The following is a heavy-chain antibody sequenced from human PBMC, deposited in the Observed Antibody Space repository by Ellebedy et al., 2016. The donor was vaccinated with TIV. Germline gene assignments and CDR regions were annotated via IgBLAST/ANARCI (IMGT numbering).Heavy chain of an antibody. J-gene: IGHJ4*02. CDR2: ISGSGGST. CDR3: AKRTSGGGSCYDY. V-gene: IGHV3-23*01. D-gene: IGHD2-15*01. Sequence: GESLKISXAASGFTFSSYAMSWVRQAPGKGLEWVSAISGSGGSTYYADSVKGRFTISRDNSKNTLYLQMNSLRAEDTAVYYCAKRTSGGGSCYDYWGQGTLVTVSS. CDR1: GFTFSSYA.